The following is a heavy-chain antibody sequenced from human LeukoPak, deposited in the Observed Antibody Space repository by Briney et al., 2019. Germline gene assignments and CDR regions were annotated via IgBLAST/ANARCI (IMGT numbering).Heavy chain of an antibody. J-gene: IGHJ4*02. CDR2: IYYSGST. Sequence: SQTLSLTCTVSGGSISSGGYYWSWIRQHPGEGLEWVGYIYYSGSTYYNPSLKSRVTISLDTSKNQLSLNLSSVTATDTAVYYCARGGGYYYGSGSHPFDYWGQGILVTVSS. D-gene: IGHD3-10*01. V-gene: IGHV4-31*03. CDR3: ARGGGYYYGSGSHPFDY. CDR1: GGSISSGGYY.